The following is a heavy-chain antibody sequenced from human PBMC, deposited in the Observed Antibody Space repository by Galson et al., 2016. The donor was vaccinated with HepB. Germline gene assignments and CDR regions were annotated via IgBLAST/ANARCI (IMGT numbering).Heavy chain of an antibody. Sequence: LVKVSCKAFGYTLTSYYMHWVRQAPGQGLEWMGIINTSGGSTIYAQKSQGRVTMTRDTSTSTVYMELSSLRSEDTAVYYCARDATTGAFLDYWGQGTLVTVSS. CDR3: ARDATTGAFLDY. CDR1: GYTLTSYY. J-gene: IGHJ4*02. D-gene: IGHD1-1*01. CDR2: INTSGGST. V-gene: IGHV1-46*01.